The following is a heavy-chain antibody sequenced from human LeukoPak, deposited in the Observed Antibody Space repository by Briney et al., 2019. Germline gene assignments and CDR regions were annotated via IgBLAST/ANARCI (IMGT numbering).Heavy chain of an antibody. Sequence: GGSLRLSCAASGFTVSSNYISWVRQAPGKGLEWVSVIYSGGGTNYADSVKGRFTISRDNSKNTLYLQMNSLRAEDTAVFYCARARRSGGITMVRGVKDRGWFDSWGQGILVTVSS. V-gene: IGHV3-53*05. CDR1: GFTVSSNY. CDR3: ARARRSGGITMVRGVKDRGWFDS. D-gene: IGHD3-10*01. CDR2: IYSGGGT. J-gene: IGHJ5*01.